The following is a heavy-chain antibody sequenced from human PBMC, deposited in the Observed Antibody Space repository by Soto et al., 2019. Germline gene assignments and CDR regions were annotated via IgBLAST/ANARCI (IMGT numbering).Heavy chain of an antibody. CDR2: IYHSGST. CDR3: ATEPGYPLEDYYYYGVDV. Sequence: SETLSLTCAVSGGSISRNNWWNWVRQSPGKGLEWIGEIYHSGSTNYNPSLKSRVTISMDKSKNQFSLKLSSVTAADTAVYYCATEPGYPLEDYYYYGVDVWGQGTTVTVSS. V-gene: IGHV4-4*02. CDR1: GGSISRNNW. D-gene: IGHD6-25*01. J-gene: IGHJ6*02.